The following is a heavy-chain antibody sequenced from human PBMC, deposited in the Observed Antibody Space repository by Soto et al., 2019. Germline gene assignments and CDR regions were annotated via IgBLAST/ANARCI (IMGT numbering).Heavy chain of an antibody. J-gene: IGHJ6*02. CDR3: ARDWNDVFPYYYGMDV. CDR2: ISYDGSNK. CDR1: GFTFSSYA. Sequence: QVQLVESGGGVVQPGRSLRLSCAASGFTFSSYAMHWVRQAPGKGLEWVAVISYDGSNKYYADSVQGRFTISRDNSKNTLYLQMNSLRAEDTAVYYCARDWNDVFPYYYGMDVWGQGTTVTVSS. V-gene: IGHV3-30-3*01. D-gene: IGHD1-1*01.